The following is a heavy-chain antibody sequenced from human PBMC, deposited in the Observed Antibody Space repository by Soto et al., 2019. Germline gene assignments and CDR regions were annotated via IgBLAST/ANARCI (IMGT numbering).Heavy chain of an antibody. CDR2: IKRDGSVT. CDR1: GFTFTDHW. D-gene: IGHD4-17*01. J-gene: IGHJ4*02. V-gene: IGHV3-7*01. Sequence: PGGSLRLSCEASGFTFTDHWMSWARQAPGKGLEWLANIKRDGSVTQYVDSVKGRFTISRDNAKNSLYLQMVSLRAEDTAVYYCASASRSTVTPQWGQGTLVTVSS. CDR3: ASASRSTVTPQ.